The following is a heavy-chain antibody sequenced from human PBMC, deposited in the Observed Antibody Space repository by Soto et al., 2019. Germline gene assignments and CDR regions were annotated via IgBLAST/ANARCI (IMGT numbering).Heavy chain of an antibody. V-gene: IGHV1-69*13. CDR2: IIPIFGTA. CDR3: ARGTASYYYYYGMDV. CDR1: GGTFSSYS. D-gene: IGHD2-21*02. J-gene: IGHJ6*02. Sequence: SVKVSCKSSGGTFSSYSMSWVRQAPGQGLEWMGGIIPIFGTANYAQKFQGRVTITADESTSTAYMELSSLRSEDTAVYYCARGTASYYYYYGMDVWGQGTTVTVSS.